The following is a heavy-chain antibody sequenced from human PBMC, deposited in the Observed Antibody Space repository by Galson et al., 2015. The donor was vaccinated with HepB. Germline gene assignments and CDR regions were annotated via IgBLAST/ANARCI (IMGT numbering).Heavy chain of an antibody. V-gene: IGHV3-9*01. CDR3: TKALYGDAEYFQH. J-gene: IGHJ1*01. Sequence: SLRLSCAGSGFNFDDYGMHWVRQVPGKGLEWVSGISWNSLSIAYADSVKGRFTVSRDNAKNSLYLQMNSLRSEDTALYYCTKALYGDAEYFQHWGRGTLVTVSS. D-gene: IGHD3-16*01. CDR2: ISWNSLSI. CDR1: GFNFDDYG.